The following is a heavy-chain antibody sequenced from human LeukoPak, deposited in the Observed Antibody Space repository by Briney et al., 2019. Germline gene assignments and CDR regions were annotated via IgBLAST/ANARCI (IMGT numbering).Heavy chain of an antibody. Sequence: GGSLRLSCAASGFTFNIYWMSWVRQTPGKGLEWVANINQDGSEKYYVDSVKGRFTISRDNARNSLYLQMNSLRTEDTSVYYCAPHCSSASCPDYWGQGTLVTVSS. CDR1: GFTFNIYW. CDR3: APHCSSASCPDY. V-gene: IGHV3-7*01. D-gene: IGHD2-2*01. J-gene: IGHJ4*02. CDR2: INQDGSEK.